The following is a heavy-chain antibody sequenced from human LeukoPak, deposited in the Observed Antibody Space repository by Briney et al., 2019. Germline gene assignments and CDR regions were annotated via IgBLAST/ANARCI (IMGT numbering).Heavy chain of an antibody. D-gene: IGHD5-18*01. CDR2: IIPIFGTA. CDR1: GGTFSSYA. Sequence: ASVKVSCKASGGTFSSYAISWVRQAPGQGLEWMGRIIPIFGTANYAQKFQGRVTITTDESTSTAYMELSSLRSEDTAVYYCAXDLVRGPSGYSXGXRXLXXXGXXXLV. CDR3: AXDLVRGPSGYSXGXRXLXX. J-gene: IGHJ1*01. V-gene: IGHV1-69*05.